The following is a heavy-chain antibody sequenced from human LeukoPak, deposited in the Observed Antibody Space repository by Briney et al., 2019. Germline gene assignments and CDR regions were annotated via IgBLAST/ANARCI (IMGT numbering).Heavy chain of an antibody. CDR2: ISSSSSYI. CDR3: ASPRYSSSWYDAFDI. Sequence: PGGSLRLSCAASGFTFSSYSVNWVRQAPGKGLEWVSSISSSSSYIYYADSVKGRFTISRDNAKNSLYLQMNSLRAEDTAVYYCASPRYSSSWYDAFDIWGQGTMVTVSS. V-gene: IGHV3-21*01. CDR1: GFTFSSYS. D-gene: IGHD6-13*01. J-gene: IGHJ3*02.